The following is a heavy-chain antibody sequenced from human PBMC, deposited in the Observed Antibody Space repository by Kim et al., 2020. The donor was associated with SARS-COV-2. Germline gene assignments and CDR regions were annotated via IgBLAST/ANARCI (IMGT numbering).Heavy chain of an antibody. Sequence: KSRVTISVDTSKNQFSLKLSSVTAADTAVYYCARDVVHDYSKLEGNYFDYWGQGTLVTVSS. V-gene: IGHV4-39*07. J-gene: IGHJ4*02. D-gene: IGHD4-4*01. CDR3: ARDVVHDYSKLEGNYFDY.